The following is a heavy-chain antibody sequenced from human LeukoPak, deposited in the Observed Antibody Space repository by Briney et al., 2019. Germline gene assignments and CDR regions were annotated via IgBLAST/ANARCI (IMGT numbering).Heavy chain of an antibody. V-gene: IGHV4-59*08. J-gene: IGHJ4*02. CDR1: GGSISSYY. Sequence: PSETLSLTCTVSGGSISSYYWSWIRQPPGKGLEWIGYIHYSGSTNYNPSLKSRVTISVDTPKNQFSLKLSSVTAADTAVYYCARTGITMMPFDYWGQGTLVTVSS. CDR3: ARTGITMMPFDY. CDR2: IHYSGST. D-gene: IGHD3-22*01.